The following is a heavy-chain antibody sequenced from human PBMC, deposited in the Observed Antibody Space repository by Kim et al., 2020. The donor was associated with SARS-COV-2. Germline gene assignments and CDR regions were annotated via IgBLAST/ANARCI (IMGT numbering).Heavy chain of an antibody. CDR2: LGGSVEYP. Sequence: GGSLRLSCVGSGFTFSGYSMSWVRQAPGKALEWVSALGGSVEYPHYADSVKGRFTISRDNSKNTLYLQMSSLRAEDPAVYYCAKEKEVEGAGCSFEYWGKGTLVTVSS. J-gene: IGHJ4*02. CDR1: GFTFSGYS. D-gene: IGHD3-16*01. CDR3: AKEKEVEGAGCSFEY. V-gene: IGHV3-23*01.